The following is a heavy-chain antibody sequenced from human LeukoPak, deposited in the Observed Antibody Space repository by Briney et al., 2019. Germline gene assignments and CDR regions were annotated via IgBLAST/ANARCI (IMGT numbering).Heavy chain of an antibody. Sequence: PGGSLRLSCAASGFTFSSYGMHWVRQAPGKGLEWVAVIWYDGSNKYYADSVKGRFTISRDNSKNTLYLQMNSLRAEDTAVYYCARDQSRKAARPGDYWGQGTLVTVSS. CDR3: ARDQSRKAARPGDY. J-gene: IGHJ4*02. V-gene: IGHV3-33*01. CDR2: IWYDGSNK. D-gene: IGHD6-6*01. CDR1: GFTFSSYG.